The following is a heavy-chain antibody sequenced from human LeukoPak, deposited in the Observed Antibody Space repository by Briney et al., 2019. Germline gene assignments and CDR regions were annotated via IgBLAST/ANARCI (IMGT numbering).Heavy chain of an antibody. D-gene: IGHD6-19*01. Sequence: SQTLSLTCVISGDSVSSNSAAWNWIRQSPSRGLEWLGRTYYRSKWYNDYAVSVKSRITINPDTSKSQFSLQLNSVTPEDTAVYYCVRTVNTAVARYGMDVWGQGTTVTVSS. V-gene: IGHV6-1*01. CDR3: VRTVNTAVARYGMDV. CDR2: TYYRSKWYN. CDR1: GDSVSSNSAA. J-gene: IGHJ6*02.